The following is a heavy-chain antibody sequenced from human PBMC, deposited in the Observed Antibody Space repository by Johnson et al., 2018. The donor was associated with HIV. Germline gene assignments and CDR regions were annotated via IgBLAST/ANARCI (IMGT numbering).Heavy chain of an antibody. CDR2: IKSKTDGGTT. V-gene: IGHV3-15*01. D-gene: IGHD1-26*01. CDR3: ARDRTGGSYPRAFDI. CDR1: GFTFSNAW. Sequence: EVQLVESGGGLVKPGGSLRLSCAASGFTFSNAWMSWVRQAPGKGLEWVGRIKSKTDGGTTDYAAPVKGRFTISRDDSKNTLYLQMTSLRAEDTAVYYCARDRTGGSYPRAFDIWGQGTMVSFSS. J-gene: IGHJ3*02.